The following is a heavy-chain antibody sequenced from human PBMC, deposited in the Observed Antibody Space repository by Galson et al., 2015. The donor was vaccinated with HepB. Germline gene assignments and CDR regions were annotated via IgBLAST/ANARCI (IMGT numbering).Heavy chain of an antibody. D-gene: IGHD5-12*01. CDR3: ARGKFVVATVKSFYYGLDV. CDR1: GGSFSDYY. J-gene: IGHJ6*02. Sequence: ETLSLTCAVYGGSFSDYYWGWSWIRQPPGKGLEWIGEINHRGITKYNPSLKSRATISLDTSKNQFSLKVTSVTAADTAVYYCARGKFVVATVKSFYYGLDVWGQGTTVTVS. CDR2: INHRGIT. V-gene: IGHV4-34*01.